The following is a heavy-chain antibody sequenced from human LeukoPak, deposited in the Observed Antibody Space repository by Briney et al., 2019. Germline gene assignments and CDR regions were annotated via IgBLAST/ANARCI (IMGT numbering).Heavy chain of an antibody. CDR3: ARGEGYSYGYPY. J-gene: IGHJ4*02. CDR1: GGSFSGYY. CDR2: INHSGST. Sequence: TETLSLTCAVYGGSFSGYYWSWIRQPPGKGLEWIGEINHSGSTNYNPSLKSRVTISVDASKNQFSLKLSSVTAADTAVYYCARGEGYSYGYPYWGQGTLVTVSS. V-gene: IGHV4-34*01. D-gene: IGHD5-18*01.